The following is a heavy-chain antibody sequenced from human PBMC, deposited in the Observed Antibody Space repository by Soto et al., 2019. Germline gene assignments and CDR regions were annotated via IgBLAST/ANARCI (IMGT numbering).Heavy chain of an antibody. CDR2: IYYSGST. Sequence: LSLTCTVSGGSISSGGYYWSWIRQHPGKGLEWIGYIYYSGSTYYDPSLKSRVTISVDTSKNQFSLKLSSVTAADTAVYYCARASWFGELYYFDYWGQGTLVTVSS. CDR1: GGSISSGGYY. CDR3: ARASWFGELYYFDY. J-gene: IGHJ4*02. D-gene: IGHD3-10*01. V-gene: IGHV4-31*03.